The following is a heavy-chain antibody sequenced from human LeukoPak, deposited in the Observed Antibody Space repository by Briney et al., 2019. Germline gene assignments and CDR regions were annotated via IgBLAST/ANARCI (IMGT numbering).Heavy chain of an antibody. CDR3: VKTKITLIVVANPNSGALDI. CDR1: GFTFRSYA. CDR2: ISGSGTST. Sequence: PGGSLRLSCAASGFTFRSYAMTWVRQAPGKGLEWVSGISGSGTSTYYADSVKGRFTISRDNSKNTLYLQVNSLSAADTAVYYCVKTKITLIVVANPNSGALDIWGQGTMVTVSS. D-gene: IGHD3-22*01. J-gene: IGHJ3*02. V-gene: IGHV3-23*01.